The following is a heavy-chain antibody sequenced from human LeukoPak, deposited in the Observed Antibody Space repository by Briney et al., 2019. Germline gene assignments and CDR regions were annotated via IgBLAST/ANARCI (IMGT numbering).Heavy chain of an antibody. V-gene: IGHV4-39*01. CDR3: ARVGYSGYDTRGSFDY. CDR1: GGSISSSSYY. CDR2: IYYSGST. D-gene: IGHD5-12*01. Sequence: PSETLSLTCTVSGGSISSSSYYWGWIRQPPGKGLEWIGSIYYSGSTYYNPSLKSRVTISVDTSKNQFSLKLSSVTAADTAVYYCARVGYSGYDTRGSFDYWGQGTLVTVSS. J-gene: IGHJ4*02.